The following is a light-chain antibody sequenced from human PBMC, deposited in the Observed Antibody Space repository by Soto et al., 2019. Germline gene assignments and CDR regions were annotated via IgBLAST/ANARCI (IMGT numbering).Light chain of an antibody. V-gene: IGKV3-11*01. J-gene: IGKJ1*01. CDR3: QQRSNWPWT. Sequence: EIVLTQSPGTLSLSPGERATLSCRASQTVNSDYLAWYQQKPGQAPRLLIYDASNRATGIPVRFSGSGSGTDYTLTITNLEPEDFAIYYCQQRSNWPWTFGQGTKVDI. CDR1: QTVNSDY. CDR2: DAS.